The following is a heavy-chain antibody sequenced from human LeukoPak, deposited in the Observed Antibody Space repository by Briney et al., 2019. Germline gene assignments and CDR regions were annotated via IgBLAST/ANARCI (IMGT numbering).Heavy chain of an antibody. CDR1: GFTFSVYG. Sequence: GGSLRLSCAASGFTFSVYGMQWVRQAPGGGQGWVAVIWNDGSNKYYADSVKGRFTISRDNSKDTLYLQMNSLRSEDMAVYYCARAVGPFDYWGQGTLVTVSS. J-gene: IGHJ4*02. CDR2: IWNDGSNK. CDR3: ARAVGPFDY. V-gene: IGHV3-33*01. D-gene: IGHD2-15*01.